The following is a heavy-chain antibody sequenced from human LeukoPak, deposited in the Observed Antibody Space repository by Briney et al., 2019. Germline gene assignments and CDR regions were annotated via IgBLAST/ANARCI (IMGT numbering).Heavy chain of an antibody. Sequence: GGSLRLSRAVAGITLSNYGMSWVRQAPGKGLEWVAGISGSGGGTNYADSVKGRFTISRDNPRNTLYLQMNSLRAEDTAVYFCAKRGVVIRVILVGFHKEAYYFDSWGQGALVTVSS. CDR1: GITLSNYG. CDR3: AKRGVVIRVILVGFHKEAYYFDS. D-gene: IGHD3-22*01. J-gene: IGHJ4*02. CDR2: ISGSGGGT. V-gene: IGHV3-23*01.